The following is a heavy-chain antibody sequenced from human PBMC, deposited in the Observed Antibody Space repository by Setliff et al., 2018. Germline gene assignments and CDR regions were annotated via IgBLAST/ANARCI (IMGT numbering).Heavy chain of an antibody. J-gene: IGHJ5*02. CDR3: ARDVVAAFGWFDP. CDR2: VYTTGST. Sequence: SETLSLTCTVSGGSMGSYYWTWIRQSAGKGLEWIGRVYTTGSTAFNPSLKSRVTMSIDTSKNQISLKVKSVTAADTAVYYCARDVVAAFGWFDPWGQGTLVTVSS. CDR1: GGSMGSYY. D-gene: IGHD2-15*01. V-gene: IGHV4-4*07.